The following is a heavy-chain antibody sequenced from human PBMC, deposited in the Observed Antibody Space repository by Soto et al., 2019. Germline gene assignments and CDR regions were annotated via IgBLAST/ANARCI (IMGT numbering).Heavy chain of an antibody. CDR2: IWYDGSNK. Sequence: VAVIWYDGSNKYYADSVKGRFTISRDNSKNTLYLQMNSLRAEDTAVYYCARGRIQLSKYYFDYWGQGTLVTVSS. J-gene: IGHJ4*02. CDR3: ARGRIQLSKYYFDY. V-gene: IGHV3-33*01. D-gene: IGHD5-18*01.